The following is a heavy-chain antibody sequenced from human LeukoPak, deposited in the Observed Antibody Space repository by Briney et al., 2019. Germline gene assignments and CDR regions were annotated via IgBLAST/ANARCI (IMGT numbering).Heavy chain of an antibody. J-gene: IGHJ4*02. Sequence: GGSLRLSRAASGFTFSSYWMSWVRQAPGKGLEWVANIKQDGSEKYYVDSVKGRFTISRDNAKNSLYLQMNSLRAEDTAVYYCARDRGQWLYHYWGQGTLVTVSS. D-gene: IGHD6-19*01. CDR3: ARDRGQWLYHY. V-gene: IGHV3-7*01. CDR2: IKQDGSEK. CDR1: GFTFSSYW.